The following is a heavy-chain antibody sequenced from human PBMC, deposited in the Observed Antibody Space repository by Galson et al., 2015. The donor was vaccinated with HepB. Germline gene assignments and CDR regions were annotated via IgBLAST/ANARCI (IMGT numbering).Heavy chain of an antibody. Sequence: SLRLSCAASGFTFSNYGMHWVRQAPGKGLEWAAFIRYDGSNKNYADSVKGRFTISRDNSQNTLYLQMNSLRAEDAAVYYCAKGRYCGSASCYDHRPHFDSWGQGTLVTVSS. V-gene: IGHV3-30*02. J-gene: IGHJ4*02. D-gene: IGHD2-2*01. CDR3: AKGRYCGSASCYDHRPHFDS. CDR2: IRYDGSNK. CDR1: GFTFSNYG.